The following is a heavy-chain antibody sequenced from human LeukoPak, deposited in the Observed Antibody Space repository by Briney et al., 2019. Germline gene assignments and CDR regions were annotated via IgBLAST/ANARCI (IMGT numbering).Heavy chain of an antibody. CDR2: ISPNSGNT. CDR1: GYSFTGYY. Sequence: ASVKVSCRASGYSFTGYYIHWVRQAPGQGLEWMGWISPNSGNTNYAQKFQGRVTITRDTSISTAYMEVSRLTSDDTAVYFCARFGGTPSLSFYYYYMDVWGNGTTVTVSS. CDR3: ARFGGTPSLSFYYYYMDV. V-gene: IGHV1-2*02. D-gene: IGHD2-15*01. J-gene: IGHJ6*03.